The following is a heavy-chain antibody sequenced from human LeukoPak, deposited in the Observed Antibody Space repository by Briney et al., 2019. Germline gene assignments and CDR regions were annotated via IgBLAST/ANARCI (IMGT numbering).Heavy chain of an antibody. V-gene: IGHV3-53*01. Sequence: GGSLRLSCAASDFTVSSNYMSWVRQAPGKGLEWVSFIYIGTTTYYADSVKGRFTISRDNSKNTPYLQMNSLRAEDTAVYYCAIREKYTSGWTRFDYWGQGTLVTVSS. CDR1: DFTVSSNY. CDR2: IYIGTTT. CDR3: AIREKYTSGWTRFDY. J-gene: IGHJ4*02. D-gene: IGHD6-19*01.